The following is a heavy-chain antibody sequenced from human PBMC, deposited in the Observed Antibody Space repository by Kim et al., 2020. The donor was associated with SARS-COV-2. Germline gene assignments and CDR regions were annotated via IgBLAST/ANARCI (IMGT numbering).Heavy chain of an antibody. D-gene: IGHD3-22*01. CDR3: ARDGGYDRGY. CDR2: ST. J-gene: IGHJ4*02. V-gene: IGHV4-31*02. Sequence: STYYNPTLKSRVTISVDTSKNQCSLKLSSVTAADTAVYYCARDGGYDRGYWGQGTLVTVSS.